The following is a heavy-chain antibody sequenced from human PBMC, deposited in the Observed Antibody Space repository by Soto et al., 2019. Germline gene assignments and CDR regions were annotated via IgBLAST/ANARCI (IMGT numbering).Heavy chain of an antibody. CDR1: GYTFTNYY. CDR3: ARAEDSSGYLGPLTGMDV. CDR2: INPSGGST. J-gene: IGHJ6*02. D-gene: IGHD3-22*01. V-gene: IGHV1-46*01. Sequence: ASVEVSCKASGYTFTNYYMHWVRQAPGQGLEWMGIINPSGGSTSYAQKFQGRVTMTRDESTSTAYMELSSLRSEDTAVYYCARAEDSSGYLGPLTGMDVWGQGTTVTVSS.